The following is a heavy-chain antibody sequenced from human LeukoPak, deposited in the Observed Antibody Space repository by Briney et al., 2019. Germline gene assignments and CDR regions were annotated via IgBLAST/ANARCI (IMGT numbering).Heavy chain of an antibody. D-gene: IGHD4-11*01. CDR3: ARDGYSNYYYGMDV. J-gene: IGHJ6*02. V-gene: IGHV3-74*01. CDR2: ISSDGSST. Sequence: GGSLRLSCAASGFTFSSYWMHWVRQAPGKGLVWVSRISSDGSSTSYADSVKGRFTISRDNAKNTVYLQMNSLRAEDTAVYYCARDGYSNYYYGMDVWGRGTTVTVSS. CDR1: GFTFSSYW.